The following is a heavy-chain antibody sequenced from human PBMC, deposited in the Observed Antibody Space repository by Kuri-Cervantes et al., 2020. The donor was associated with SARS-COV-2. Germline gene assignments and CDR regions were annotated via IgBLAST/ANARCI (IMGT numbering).Heavy chain of an antibody. J-gene: IGHJ4*02. V-gene: IGHV1-69*13. Sequence: SVKVSCKASGGTFSSYAISWVRQAPGQGLEWMGGIIPIFGTANYAQKFQGRVTITADESTSTAYMELSSLTSEDTAIYYCHCAPKEGFDSWGQGTLVTVSS. CDR1: GGTFSSYA. D-gene: IGHD2-21*01. CDR2: IIPIFGTA. CDR3: HCAPKEGFDS.